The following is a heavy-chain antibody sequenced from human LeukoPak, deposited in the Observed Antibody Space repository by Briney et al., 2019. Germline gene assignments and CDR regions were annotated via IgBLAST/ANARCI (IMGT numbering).Heavy chain of an antibody. Sequence: AGGSLRLSCAASGFTFRSQAMSWVRQAPGKGLEWVSAVSGSGGDTYYADSVKGRFTISRDNSRNTLYLQMNSLRAEDSAIYYCAKVSGESYYYNDGMDVWGQGTTVTVSS. CDR1: GFTFRSQA. J-gene: IGHJ6*02. CDR3: AKVSGESYYYNDGMDV. V-gene: IGHV3-23*01. CDR2: VSGSGGDT.